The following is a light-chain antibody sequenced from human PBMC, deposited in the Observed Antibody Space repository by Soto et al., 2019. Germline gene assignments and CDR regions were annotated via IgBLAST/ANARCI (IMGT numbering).Light chain of an antibody. Sequence: EIVMTQSPATLSVSPGERASLSCRASQSISSNLAWYQKRPGQAPRLLIQAASTRATGIPARFGGSGSGTEFTLTISSLQSEDFAVYYCQQYNNWPWTFGQGTKVEIK. V-gene: IGKV3-15*01. CDR2: AAS. J-gene: IGKJ1*01. CDR1: QSISSN. CDR3: QQYNNWPWT.